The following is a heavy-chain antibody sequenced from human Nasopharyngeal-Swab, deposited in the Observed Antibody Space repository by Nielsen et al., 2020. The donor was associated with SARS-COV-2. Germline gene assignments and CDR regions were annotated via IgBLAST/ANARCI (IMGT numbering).Heavy chain of an antibody. D-gene: IGHD3-10*01. Sequence: GESLKISCAASGFTFSNYAMSWVRQAPGKGLEWVSAISGSGGSTYYADSVKGRFTISRDNAKNTLYLQMNSLRAEDTAVYYCARDPHGDSGIDDAFDIWGQGTMVTVSS. CDR2: ISGSGGST. CDR3: ARDPHGDSGIDDAFDI. J-gene: IGHJ3*02. CDR1: GFTFSNYA. V-gene: IGHV3-23*01.